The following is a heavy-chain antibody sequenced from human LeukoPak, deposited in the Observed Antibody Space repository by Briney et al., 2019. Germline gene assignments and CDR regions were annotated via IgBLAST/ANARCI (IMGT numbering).Heavy chain of an antibody. CDR2: INHSRST. CDR3: ARAPSGRRGYDY. J-gene: IGHJ4*02. CDR1: GGSFSGYY. V-gene: IGHV4-34*01. D-gene: IGHD3-10*01. Sequence: PSETLSHTCADYGGSFSGYYWSWIRKPPGKAPDRIGEINHSRSTNYNPSLKSRVTISVDTSKNQFSLKLSSVTAADTAVYYCARAPSGRRGYDYWGQGTLVTVSS.